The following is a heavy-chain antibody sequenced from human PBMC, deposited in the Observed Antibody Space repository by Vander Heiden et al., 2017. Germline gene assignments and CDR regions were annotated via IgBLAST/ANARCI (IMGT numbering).Heavy chain of an antibody. CDR3: ARGVGPVAGYSYYYCGMDV. CDR1: GLTFRSYS. J-gene: IGHJ6*02. V-gene: IGHV3-48*02. CDR2: ISSSGSTI. Sequence: VQLVASGGGLVRPAGTLRLSSAAAGLTFRSYSLDWDRQAPVKGLVWVSDISSSGSTIYYADSVKGRFPISRINSKNSLYLQMSSLGDEDTAVYYCARGVGPVAGYSYYYCGMDVWGQGTTVTVSS. D-gene: IGHD6-19*01.